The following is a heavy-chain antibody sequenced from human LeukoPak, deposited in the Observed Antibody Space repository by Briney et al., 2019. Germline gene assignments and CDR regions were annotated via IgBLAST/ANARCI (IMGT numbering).Heavy chain of an antibody. CDR1: GYTFTSYG. J-gene: IGHJ3*02. D-gene: IGHD3-22*01. CDR2: ISAYNGDT. Sequence: GASVKVSCKPSGYTFTSYGISWVRQAPGQGLEWMGWISAYNGDTNYAQKLQGRVTMTTDTSTSTAYMELRSLRSDDTAVYYCARGGPAPHRITLIVVASSTDAFDIWGQGTMVTVSS. CDR3: ARGGPAPHRITLIVVASSTDAFDI. V-gene: IGHV1-18*01.